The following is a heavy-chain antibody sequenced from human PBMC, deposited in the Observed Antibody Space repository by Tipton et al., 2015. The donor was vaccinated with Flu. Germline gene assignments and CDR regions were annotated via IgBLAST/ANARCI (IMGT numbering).Heavy chain of an antibody. CDR2: INTGGTII. J-gene: IGHJ3*02. V-gene: IGHV3-11*01. Sequence: GSLRLSCAASGFTFSDYYMIWIRQAPGKGLEWVSYINTGGTIIYYADSVKGRFTISRDNAKNSLYLQMNSLRPEDTAVYYCARGRPRGYWDSSGDAFDMWGQGTMVTVSS. D-gene: IGHD2/OR15-2a*01. CDR3: ARGRPRGYWDSSGDAFDM. CDR1: GFTFSDYY.